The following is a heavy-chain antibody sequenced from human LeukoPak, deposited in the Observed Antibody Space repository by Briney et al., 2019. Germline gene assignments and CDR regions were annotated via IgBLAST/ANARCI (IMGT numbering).Heavy chain of an antibody. CDR3: ASYSYYYDSSGYRHRAFDI. Sequence: ASVKVSRKASGYTFTSYYMHWVRQAPGQGLEWMGIINPSGGSTSYAQKFQGRVTMTRDTSTSTVYMELSSLRSEDTAVYYCASYSYYYDSSGYRHRAFDIWGQGTMVTVSS. V-gene: IGHV1-46*01. CDR1: GYTFTSYY. CDR2: INPSGGST. J-gene: IGHJ3*02. D-gene: IGHD3-22*01.